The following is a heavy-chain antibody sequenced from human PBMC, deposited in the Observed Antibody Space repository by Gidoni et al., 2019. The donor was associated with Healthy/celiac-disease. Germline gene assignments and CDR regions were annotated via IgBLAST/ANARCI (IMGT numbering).Heavy chain of an antibody. Sequence: ITLKESGPTLVKPTPTLTLTCTFPGFSLSTSGVGVGWIRQPPGKALEWLALIYCDDDKRYSPSLKSRLTITKDTSKHQVVLTMTNMDPVDTATYYCAHRRPGTGAFDYWGQGTLVTVSS. J-gene: IGHJ4*02. V-gene: IGHV2-5*02. D-gene: IGHD1-1*01. CDR2: IYCDDDK. CDR3: AHRRPGTGAFDY. CDR1: GFSLSTSGVG.